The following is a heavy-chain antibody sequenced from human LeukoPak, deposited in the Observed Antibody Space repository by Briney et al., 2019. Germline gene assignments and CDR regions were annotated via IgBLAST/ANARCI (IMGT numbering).Heavy chain of an antibody. CDR3: ARDPIAAAGNFDY. CDR1: GGTFSSYA. CDR2: MIPIFGTA. V-gene: IGHV1-69*05. D-gene: IGHD6-13*01. Sequence: SVKVSRKASGGTFSSYAISWVRQAPGQGLEWVGRMIPIFGTANYAQKFQGRVTITTDESTSTAYMELSSLRSEDTAVYYCARDPIAAAGNFDYWGQGTLVTVSS. J-gene: IGHJ4*02.